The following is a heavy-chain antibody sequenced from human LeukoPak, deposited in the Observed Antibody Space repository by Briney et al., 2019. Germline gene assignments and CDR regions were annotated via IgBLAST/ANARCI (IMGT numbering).Heavy chain of an antibody. CDR1: GGSISSGGYY. CDR3: ARDSGDYGIDY. CDR2: IYYSGST. D-gene: IGHD3-16*01. J-gene: IGHJ4*02. Sequence: SETLSITCTVSGGSISSGGYYWSWIRQHPGKGLEWIGYIYYSGSTYYNPSLKSRVTISVDTSKNQFSLKLSSVTAADTAVYYCARDSGDYGIDYWGQGTLVTVSS. V-gene: IGHV4-31*03.